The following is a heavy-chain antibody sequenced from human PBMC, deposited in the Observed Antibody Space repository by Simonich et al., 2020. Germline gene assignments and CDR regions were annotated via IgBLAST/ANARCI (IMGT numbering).Heavy chain of an antibody. V-gene: IGHV1-2*06. D-gene: IGHD3-10*01. J-gene: IGHJ6*02. CDR2: IHPNSGGT. CDR1: GYTFTGYY. CDR3: ARVPGIYYYYGMDV. Sequence: GAEVKKPGASVKVSCKASGYTFTGYYMHWVRQAPGQVLEWMGRIHPNSGGTNYAQKFQGRVTMTRDTSISTAYMELSRLRSDDTAVYYCARVPGIYYYYGMDVWGQGTTVTVSS.